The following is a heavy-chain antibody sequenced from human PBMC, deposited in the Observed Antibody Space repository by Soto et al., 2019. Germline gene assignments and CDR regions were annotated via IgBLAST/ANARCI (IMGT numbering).Heavy chain of an antibody. J-gene: IGHJ5*02. V-gene: IGHV3-23*01. Sequence: SGGSLRLSCAASGFTFSSYAMSWVRQAPGKGLEWVSAISGSGGSTYYADSVKGRFTISRDNSKNTLYLQMNSLRAEDTAVYYCAKSLPFYSNYFYWFDPWGQGTLVTVSS. CDR2: ISGSGGST. CDR3: AKSLPFYSNYFYWFDP. CDR1: GFTFSSYA. D-gene: IGHD4-4*01.